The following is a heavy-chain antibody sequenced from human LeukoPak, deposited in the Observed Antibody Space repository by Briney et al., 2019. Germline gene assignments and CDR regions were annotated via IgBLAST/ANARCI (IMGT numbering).Heavy chain of an antibody. CDR1: GFTFNKYW. D-gene: IGHD3-10*01. CDR2: ISGSGGST. V-gene: IGHV3-23*01. CDR3: AKDRKIRGVIPYYFDY. J-gene: IGHJ4*02. Sequence: GGSLRLSCAASGFTFNKYWMHWVRQAPGKGLEWVSAISGSGGSTYYADSVKGRFTISRDNSKNTLYLQINSLRAEDTAVYYCAKDRKIRGVIPYYFDYWGQGTLVTVSS.